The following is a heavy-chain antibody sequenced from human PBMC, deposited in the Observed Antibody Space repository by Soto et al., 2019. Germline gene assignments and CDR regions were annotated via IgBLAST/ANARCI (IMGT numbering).Heavy chain of an antibody. CDR1: GFTVSSNY. D-gene: IGHD3-16*01. J-gene: IGHJ6*02. CDR2: IYSGGST. CDR3: ARDRGSHDPYYYYYGMDV. Sequence: GGSLRLSCASSGFTVSSNYMSWVRQAPGKGLEWVSVIYSGGSTYYADSVKGRFTISRDNSKNTLYLQMNSLRAEDTAVYYCARDRGSHDPYYYYYGMDVWGQGNTVTVSS. V-gene: IGHV3-53*01.